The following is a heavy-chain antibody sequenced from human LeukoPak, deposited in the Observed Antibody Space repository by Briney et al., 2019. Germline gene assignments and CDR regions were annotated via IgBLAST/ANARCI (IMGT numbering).Heavy chain of an antibody. D-gene: IGHD3-22*01. Sequence: PGGSLRLSCAASGFTFSNYSMNWVRQAPGKGLEWVSSISSSGRYKYYADSVQGRFTISRDNAKNSLSLQMNSLRVEDTAVFYCARDRDSSGYYDAFDIWGQGTMVTVSS. V-gene: IGHV3-21*01. J-gene: IGHJ3*02. CDR1: GFTFSNYS. CDR3: ARDRDSSGYYDAFDI. CDR2: ISSSGRYK.